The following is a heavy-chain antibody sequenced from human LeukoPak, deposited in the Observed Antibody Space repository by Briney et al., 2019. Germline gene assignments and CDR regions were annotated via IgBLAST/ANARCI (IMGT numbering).Heavy chain of an antibody. CDR3: ARGLGERGAFDI. CDR2: IYGGDSDT. D-gene: IGHD3-16*01. CDR1: GYPFTTYW. V-gene: IGHV5-51*01. J-gene: IGHJ3*02. Sequence: GESLKISCKGSGYPFTTYWIGWVRQMPGKGLEWMGIIYGGDSDTRYGPSFQGQVTISADRSIATAYLQWTSLKASDTAMYYCARGLGERGAFDIWGQGTMVTVS.